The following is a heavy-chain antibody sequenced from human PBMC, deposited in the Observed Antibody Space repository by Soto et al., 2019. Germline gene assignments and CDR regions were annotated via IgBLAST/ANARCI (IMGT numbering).Heavy chain of an antibody. CDR1: GGTFRTSS. Sequence: QVQLVQSGAEVKEPGSSVTLSCKASGGTFRTSSFVWVRQGPGQGLEWMGGIIPIFSKTNIAQKFQARVTFTADESTRTVYMELSRLGSEDTGTYFCARDVVRSIGGDSWGQGTLVTVSS. V-gene: IGHV1-69*01. CDR2: IIPIFSKT. CDR3: ARDVVRSIGGDS. D-gene: IGHD3-16*01. J-gene: IGHJ4*02.